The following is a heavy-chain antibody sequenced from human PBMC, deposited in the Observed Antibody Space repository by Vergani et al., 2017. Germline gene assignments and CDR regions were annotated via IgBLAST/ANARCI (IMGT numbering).Heavy chain of an antibody. V-gene: IGHV3-7*01. CDR2: IKQDGSEK. D-gene: IGHD6-13*01. J-gene: IGHJ4*02. CDR3: ARDPSDSSSCIDY. Sequence: EVQLVESGGGLVQPGGSLRLSCAASGFTFSSYWMSWVRQAPGKGLEWVANIKQDGSEKYYVDSVKGRFTISRDNAKNSLYLQMNSLRAEDTAVYYCARDPSDSSSCIDYWGQGTLVTVSS. CDR1: GFTFSSYW.